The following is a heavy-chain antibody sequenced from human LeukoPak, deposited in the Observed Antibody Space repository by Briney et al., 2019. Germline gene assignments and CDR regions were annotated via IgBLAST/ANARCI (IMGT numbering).Heavy chain of an antibody. D-gene: IGHD5-18*01. Sequence: PGGSLRLSCAASGFTFSTYTMNWVRQAPGKGLEWDASIGSGGRHIHYADSVKGRFTISRDNAKNSLFLQMNSLRAEDTAVYYCARSGYTYGFDYWGQGALVTVSS. CDR1: GFTFSTYT. CDR2: IGSGGRHI. J-gene: IGHJ4*02. CDR3: ARSGYTYGFDY. V-gene: IGHV3-21*01.